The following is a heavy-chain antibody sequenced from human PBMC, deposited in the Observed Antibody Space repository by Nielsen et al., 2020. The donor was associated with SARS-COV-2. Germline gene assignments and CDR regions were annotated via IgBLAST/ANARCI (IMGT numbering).Heavy chain of an antibody. Sequence: LRLSCTVSGGSISSYYWSWIRQPPGKGLEWIGYIYHSGSTYYNPSLKSRVTISVDRSKNQFSLKLSSVTAADTAVYYCARGSNWGLYYFDYWGQGTLVTVSS. J-gene: IGHJ4*02. CDR3: ARGSNWGLYYFDY. CDR1: GGSISSYY. CDR2: IYHSGST. D-gene: IGHD7-27*01. V-gene: IGHV4-30-2*01.